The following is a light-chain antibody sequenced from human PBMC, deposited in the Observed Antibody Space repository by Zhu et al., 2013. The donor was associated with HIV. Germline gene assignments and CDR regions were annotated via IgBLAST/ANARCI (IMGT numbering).Light chain of an antibody. V-gene: IGKV3-15*01. CDR3: QQYNSWPLT. CDR1: QSISNN. CDR2: GAS. Sequence: EIVMTQSPATLSVSPGERATLSCRASQSISNNLAWFQQKPGQGPRLLIYGASTRATGIPARFGGSGSGTEFTLTISSLQSEDFAVYYCQQYNSWPLTFGQGTRVDIK. J-gene: IGKJ1*01.